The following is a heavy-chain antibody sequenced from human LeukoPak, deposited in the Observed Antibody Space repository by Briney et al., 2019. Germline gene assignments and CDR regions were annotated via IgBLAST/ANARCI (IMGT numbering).Heavy chain of an antibody. CDR2: IKQDESEK. CDR1: GFTFSSYW. D-gene: IGHD1-1*01. J-gene: IGHJ4*02. Sequence: PSGSLRLSCAASGFTFSSYWMSWVRQAPGKGLEWVANIKQDESEKYYVDSLKGRFTISRDNAKNSLYLQMNSLRAEDTAVYYCARDKIEGPTKLDYWGQGILVTVSS. CDR3: ARDKIEGPTKLDY. V-gene: IGHV3-7*01.